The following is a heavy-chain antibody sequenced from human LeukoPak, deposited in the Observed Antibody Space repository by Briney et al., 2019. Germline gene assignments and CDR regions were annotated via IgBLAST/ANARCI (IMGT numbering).Heavy chain of an antibody. Sequence: PRASVKVSCKASGYTFTGYYMHWVRQAPGQGLEWMGWINPNSGGTNYAQKFQGRVTMTRDTSISTAYMELSRLRSDDTAVYYCARSPYSSSWFDYWGQGTLVTVSS. J-gene: IGHJ4*02. D-gene: IGHD6-13*01. CDR2: INPNSGGT. CDR3: ARSPYSSSWFDY. V-gene: IGHV1-2*02. CDR1: GYTFTGYY.